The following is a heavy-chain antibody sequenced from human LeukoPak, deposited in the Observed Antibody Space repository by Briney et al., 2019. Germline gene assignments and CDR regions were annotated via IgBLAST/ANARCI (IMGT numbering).Heavy chain of an antibody. CDR3: AREQDIGMVSALDY. CDR1: GYTFTGYY. Sequence: ASVKVSCKPSGYTFTGYYVHWVRQAPGLGLEWMGWINPNSGDTNYAQKFQGRVTMTRDTSISTAYMELSRLRSDDTAVYYCAREQDIGMVSALDYWGRGTLVTVSS. J-gene: IGHJ4*02. CDR2: INPNSGDT. D-gene: IGHD5-18*01. V-gene: IGHV1-2*02.